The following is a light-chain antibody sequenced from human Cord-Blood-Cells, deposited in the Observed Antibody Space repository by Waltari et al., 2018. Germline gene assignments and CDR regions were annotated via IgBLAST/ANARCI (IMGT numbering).Light chain of an antibody. Sequence: DIVMTQPPDSLAVSLGERATIHCTSSQSVLYSSNNKNYLAWYQQKPGQPPKLLIYWASTRESGVPDRFSGSGSGTDFTLTISSLQAEDVAVYYCQQYYSTPPTFGQGTKVEIK. CDR1: QSVLYSSNNKNY. CDR2: WAS. J-gene: IGKJ1*01. CDR3: QQYYSTPPT. V-gene: IGKV4-1*01.